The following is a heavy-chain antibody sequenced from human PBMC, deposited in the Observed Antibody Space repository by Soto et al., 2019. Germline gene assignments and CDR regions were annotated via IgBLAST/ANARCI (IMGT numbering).Heavy chain of an antibody. D-gene: IGHD3-22*01. Sequence: QVQLQQSGPGLVKPSQTLSLTCAISGDSVSSNSAAWNWIRQSPSRGLEWLGRAYYRSQWYYDSAVSVRSRITATPDTAKNQCSLQLRSVTPEDTAVYFCTKQKYDSRTYNGMDVWGQGTTVIVSS. J-gene: IGHJ6*02. CDR2: AYYRSQWYY. CDR3: TKQKYDSRTYNGMDV. CDR1: GDSVSSNSAA. V-gene: IGHV6-1*01.